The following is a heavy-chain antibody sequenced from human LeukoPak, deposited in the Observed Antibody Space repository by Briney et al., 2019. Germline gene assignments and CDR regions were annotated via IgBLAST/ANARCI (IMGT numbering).Heavy chain of an antibody. J-gene: IGHJ4*02. CDR2: TYYRSKWST. CDR3: AKGPDSSGYYYYVDY. CDR1: GDSVSSNSAA. D-gene: IGHD3-22*01. Sequence: SQTLSLTCAISGDSVSSNSAAWNWIRQSPSRGLEWLGRTYYRSKWSTDYAVSVKSRITVNPDTSKNQFSLQLNSVTPEDTAVYYCAKGPDSSGYYYYVDYWGRGTLVTVSS. V-gene: IGHV6-1*01.